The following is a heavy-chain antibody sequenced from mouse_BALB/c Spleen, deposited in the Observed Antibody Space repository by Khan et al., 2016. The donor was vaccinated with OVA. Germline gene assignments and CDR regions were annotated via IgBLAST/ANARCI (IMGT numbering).Heavy chain of an antibody. CDR1: GYTFTNYG. CDR3: ARISSYWYSDV. Sequence: QIQLVQSGPELKKPGETVKISCKASGYTFTNYGTNWVKQAPGKGLKWMGWINTYTGEPTYADDFKGRFVFSLETSASTAYLQISNLKNEDMTTYFCARISSYWYSDVWGAGTTVTVSS. D-gene: IGHD6-2*01. V-gene: IGHV9-1*02. J-gene: IGHJ1*01. CDR2: INTYTGEP.